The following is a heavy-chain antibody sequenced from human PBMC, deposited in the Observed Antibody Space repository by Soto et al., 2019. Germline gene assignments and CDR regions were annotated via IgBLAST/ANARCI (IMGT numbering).Heavy chain of an antibody. Sequence: LRLSCAASGFTFSSYAMSWVRQAPGKGLEWVSAISGSGGSTYYADSVKGRFTISRDNSKNTLYLQMNSLRAEDTAVYYCAKDTTEITMVRGVVGRYYYYYYMDVWGKGTTVTVSS. J-gene: IGHJ6*03. D-gene: IGHD3-10*01. V-gene: IGHV3-23*01. CDR1: GFTFSSYA. CDR2: ISGSGGST. CDR3: AKDTTEITMVRGVVGRYYYYYYMDV.